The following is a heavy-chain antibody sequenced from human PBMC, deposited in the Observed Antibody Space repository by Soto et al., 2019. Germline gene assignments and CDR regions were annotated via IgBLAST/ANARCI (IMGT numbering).Heavy chain of an antibody. CDR3: ARHRGPAPVY. J-gene: IGHJ4*02. CDR1: GGSISGYY. CDR2: LFYGGTT. Sequence: SETLSLTCTVSGGSISGYYWTWIRQPPGKGLEWVGSLFYGGTTDYNPSLKSRLTMSLDTSKNHFSLKLRSVTAADTAVYYCARHRGPAPVYWGQGTLVTVS. D-gene: IGHD3-10*01. V-gene: IGHV4-39*01.